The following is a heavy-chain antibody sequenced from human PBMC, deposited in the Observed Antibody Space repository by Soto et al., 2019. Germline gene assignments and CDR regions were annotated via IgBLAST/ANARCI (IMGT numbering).Heavy chain of an antibody. V-gene: IGHV3-48*04. Sequence: QPGGSRRLSCAASVFTFISYSMNLFRQAPVKGLEWLAYISSRSKNIYYADSVRGRFTTFRDNAENSLYLQMNSLRAEDRAVYYCVREDILRARSLEKWGQGTVLSVSS. CDR2: ISSRSKNI. J-gene: IGHJ4*02. CDR3: VREDILRARSLEK. CDR1: VFTFISYS. D-gene: IGHD2-15*01.